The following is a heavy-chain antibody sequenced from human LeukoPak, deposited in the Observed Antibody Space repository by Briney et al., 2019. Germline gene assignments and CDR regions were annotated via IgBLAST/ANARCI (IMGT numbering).Heavy chain of an antibody. D-gene: IGHD2-15*01. Sequence: ASVKVSCKASGYTFTGYYMHWVRQAPGQGLEWMGWINPNSGGTNYAQKFQGRVTMTRDTSIGTAYMELSRLRSDDTAVYYCASGVVVAVGSLAFDIWGQGTMVTVSS. CDR3: ASGVVVAVGSLAFDI. V-gene: IGHV1-2*02. J-gene: IGHJ3*02. CDR1: GYTFTGYY. CDR2: INPNSGGT.